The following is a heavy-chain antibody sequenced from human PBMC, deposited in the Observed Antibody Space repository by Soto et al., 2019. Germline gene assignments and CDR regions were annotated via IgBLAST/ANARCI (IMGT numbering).Heavy chain of an antibody. J-gene: IGHJ4*02. CDR1: GITFWSRA. CDR3: AKEDFPILSSSSHFDY. D-gene: IGHD6-6*01. CDR2: ITDSGGDT. V-gene: IGHV3-23*01. Sequence: GGSLRLSCVVSGITFWSRAMSWVRQAPGEGLEWVSTITDSGGDTKYADSVRGRFTISRDNSKNTLYLQMNSLRAEDTAVYYCAKEDFPILSSSSHFDYWGQGTLVTVSS.